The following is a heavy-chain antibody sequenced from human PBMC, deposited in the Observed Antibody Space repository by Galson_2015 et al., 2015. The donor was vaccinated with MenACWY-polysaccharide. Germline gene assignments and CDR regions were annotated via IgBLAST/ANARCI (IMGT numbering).Heavy chain of an antibody. Sequence: SLRLSCAASGFTFRNYDMNWVRQAPGKGLEWVSYISNTGSIIYYADSVKGRFTISRDNPKKSLYLQMNSLRAEDAALYYCARGMYSYGLGSFDHWGQGTRVTVSS. D-gene: IGHD5-18*01. CDR1: GFTFRNYD. CDR3: ARGMYSYGLGSFDH. V-gene: IGHV3-48*03. CDR2: ISNTGSII. J-gene: IGHJ4*02.